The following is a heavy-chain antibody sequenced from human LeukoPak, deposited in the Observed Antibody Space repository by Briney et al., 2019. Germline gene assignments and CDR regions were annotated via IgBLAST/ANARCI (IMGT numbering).Heavy chain of an antibody. J-gene: IGHJ4*02. V-gene: IGHV4-34*01. CDR1: GGSFSGYY. CDR2: INHSGST. D-gene: IGHD5-18*01. Sequence: SETLSLTCAVYGGSFSGYYWSWIRQPPGKGLEWIGEINHSGSTNYNPSLKSRVTMSVDTSKNQFSLKLSSVTAADTAVYYCARDLGYGNSDYWGQGTLVTVSS. CDR3: ARDLGYGNSDY.